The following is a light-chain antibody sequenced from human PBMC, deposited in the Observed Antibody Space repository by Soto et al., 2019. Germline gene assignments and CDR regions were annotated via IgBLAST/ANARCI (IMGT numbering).Light chain of an antibody. Sequence: EIVLTQSPATVSLSPGERATLSCRASQSVSSYLAWYQQKPGQAPRLLIYDASNRATGIPARFSGSASGTDFTLTISSLEPEDFAVYYCQQRSNWLLTFGGGTKVEIK. CDR1: QSVSSY. J-gene: IGKJ4*01. V-gene: IGKV3-11*01. CDR3: QQRSNWLLT. CDR2: DAS.